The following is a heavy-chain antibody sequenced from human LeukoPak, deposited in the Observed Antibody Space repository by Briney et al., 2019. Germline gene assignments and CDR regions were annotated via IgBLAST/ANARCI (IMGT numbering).Heavy chain of an antibody. Sequence: ASVKVSCKASGYTFTGYYMHWVRQAPGQGLEWMGWINPNSGGTNYAQKFQGRVTMTRDTSISTAYMEPSRLRSDDTAVYYCARVHTTHSGRKFNFDYWGQGTLVTVSS. CDR2: INPNSGGT. J-gene: IGHJ4*02. D-gene: IGHD1-26*01. V-gene: IGHV1-2*02. CDR3: ARVHTTHSGRKFNFDY. CDR1: GYTFTGYY.